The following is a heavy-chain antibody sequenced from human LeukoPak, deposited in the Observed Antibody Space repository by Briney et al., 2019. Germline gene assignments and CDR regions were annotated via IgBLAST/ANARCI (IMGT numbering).Heavy chain of an antibody. V-gene: IGHV1-2*02. CDR3: ARGGDWAPYGMDV. CDR2: INPNSGGT. D-gene: IGHD3/OR15-3a*01. CDR1: RYTFTGYY. Sequence: ASVKVSCKASRYTFTGYYMHWVRQAPGQGLAWMGWINPNSGGTNYAQKIQGRVTLTRDTSISTAYMELSGLRSDDTAVYYCARGGDWAPYGMDVWGQGTTVTVSS. J-gene: IGHJ6*02.